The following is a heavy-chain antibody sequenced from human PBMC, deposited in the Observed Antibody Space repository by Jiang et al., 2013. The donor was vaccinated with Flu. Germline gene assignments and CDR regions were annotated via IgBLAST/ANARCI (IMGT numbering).Heavy chain of an antibody. D-gene: IGHD1-14*01. J-gene: IGHJ3*01. Sequence: QLVESGGGVVQPGMSLRLSCAASQFNFRSYGMHWVRQAPGKGLEWVAVIWYDARDEYYADSVKGRFTISRDNSKNTLYLHMNSLRVEDTAVYYCVRDKDTGRHVNAFNLWGQGTMVTVSS. CDR2: IWYDARDE. CDR1: QFNFRSYG. V-gene: IGHV3-33*01. CDR3: VRDKDTGRHVNAFNL.